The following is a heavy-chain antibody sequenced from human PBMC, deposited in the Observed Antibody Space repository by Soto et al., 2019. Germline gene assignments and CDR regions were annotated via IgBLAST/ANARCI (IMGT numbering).Heavy chain of an antibody. J-gene: IGHJ6*02. CDR1: GGSISSYY. Sequence: SETLSLTCTVSGGSISSYYWSWIRQPPGKGLEWIGYIYYSGSTNYNPSLKSRVTISVDTSKNQFSLKLSSVTAADTAVYYCARPEWDGMGVWGQGTTVTVSS. D-gene: IGHD2-8*01. CDR2: IYYSGST. CDR3: ARPEWDGMGV. V-gene: IGHV4-59*08.